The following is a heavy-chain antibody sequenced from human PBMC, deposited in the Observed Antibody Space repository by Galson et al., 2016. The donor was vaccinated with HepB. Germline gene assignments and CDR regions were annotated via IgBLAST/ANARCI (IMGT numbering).Heavy chain of an antibody. CDR2: ISAYSGNT. CDR1: GGTFSNYA. J-gene: IGHJ4*02. Sequence: SVKVSCKASGGTFSNYAISWVRQAPGQGLEWMGWISAYSGNTNYAQKLQGRVTMTTDTSTSTAYMELRILGSDDTAVYYCARDQQHALVDWGQGTLVTVSS. D-gene: IGHD6-13*01. CDR3: ARDQQHALVD. V-gene: IGHV1-18*01.